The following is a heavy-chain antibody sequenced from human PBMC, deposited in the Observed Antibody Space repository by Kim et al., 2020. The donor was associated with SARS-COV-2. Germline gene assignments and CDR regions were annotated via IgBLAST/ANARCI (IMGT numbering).Heavy chain of an antibody. D-gene: IGHD2-2*01. CDR2: INHSGGT. CDR1: GGSLSGYS. J-gene: IGHJ6*03. V-gene: IGHV4-34*01. Sequence: SETLSLTCAVYGGSLSGYSWNWIRQRPGKGLEWIGEINHSGGTNYSPSLKSRVTMSIDTSKNQFSLRLRSVTAADTALYYCARGHTVVVPCPILGRAPIYYYYNMDVWGRGTTVTVSS. CDR3: ARGHTVVVPCPILGRAPIYYYYNMDV.